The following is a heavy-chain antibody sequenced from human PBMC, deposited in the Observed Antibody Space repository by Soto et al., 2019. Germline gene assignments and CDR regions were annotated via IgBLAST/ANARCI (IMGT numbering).Heavy chain of an antibody. D-gene: IGHD1-26*01. V-gene: IGHV3-30-3*02. CDR2: ISYDGSIE. J-gene: IGHJ4*02. CDR3: AQAIVGPRGPFF. CDR1: GFTFKNYA. Sequence: GGSLRLSCAASGFTFKNYATHWVRQAPGKGLEWVAVISYDGSIEFYADSVKGRFTISRDDFKNTMFLQMNSLRVEDTAVYYCAQAIVGPRGPFFWGQGTLVTVSS.